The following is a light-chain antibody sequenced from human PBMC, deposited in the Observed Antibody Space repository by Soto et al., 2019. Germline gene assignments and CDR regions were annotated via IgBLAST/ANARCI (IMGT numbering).Light chain of an antibody. CDR1: QSISSY. Sequence: DIQLTQSPSSLSASVGDRVTITCRASQSISSYLNWYQQKPGKAPKLLIYAASSLQSGVPSRFSGSGSGTDFTLTISSLQPEDFATYYCQQSYSRRTFGQGTKWIS. V-gene: IGKV1-39*01. CDR2: AAS. J-gene: IGKJ1*01. CDR3: QQSYSRRT.